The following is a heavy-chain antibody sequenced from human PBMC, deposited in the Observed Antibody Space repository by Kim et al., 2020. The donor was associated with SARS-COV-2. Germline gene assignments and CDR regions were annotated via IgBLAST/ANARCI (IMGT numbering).Heavy chain of an antibody. Sequence: SETLSLTCAVYGGSFSGYYWSWIRQPPGKGLEWIGEINHSGSTNYNPSLKSRVTISVDTSKNQFSLKLSSVTAADTAVYYCARGPQTTSRQYYYYYGMDVCGQGTTVTVSS. J-gene: IGHJ6*02. V-gene: IGHV4-34*01. CDR2: INHSGST. CDR1: GGSFSGYY. CDR3: ARGPQTTSRQYYYYYGMDV. D-gene: IGHD4-17*01.